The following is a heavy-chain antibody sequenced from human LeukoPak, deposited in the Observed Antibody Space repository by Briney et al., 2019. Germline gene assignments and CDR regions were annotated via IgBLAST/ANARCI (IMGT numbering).Heavy chain of an antibody. Sequence: GGSLRLSCAASGFTFSSYWMTWVRQAPGKGLEWVANIKQDGSEKYYVDSVKGRFTISRGNAKNSLYLQMNSLRAEDTAVYYCARDASAGVYDFWSGNYYYYYMDVWGKGTTVTVSS. V-gene: IGHV3-7*01. CDR3: ARDASAGVYDFWSGNYYYYYMDV. J-gene: IGHJ6*03. CDR1: GFTFSSYW. CDR2: IKQDGSEK. D-gene: IGHD3-3*01.